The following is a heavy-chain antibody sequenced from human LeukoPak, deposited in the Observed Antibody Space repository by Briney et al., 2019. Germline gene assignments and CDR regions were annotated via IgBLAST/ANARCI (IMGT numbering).Heavy chain of an antibody. Sequence: GGSLRLSCAASGFTLSSYAMNWVRQAPGKGLEWVSGISGTGGNTYYVDSVKGRFTISRDNSKNTLYLQMNSLRAEDSAIYYCARTGQVDYWGQGTLVTVSS. CDR3: ARTGQVDY. CDR1: GFTLSSYA. D-gene: IGHD1-1*01. J-gene: IGHJ4*02. V-gene: IGHV3-23*01. CDR2: ISGTGGNT.